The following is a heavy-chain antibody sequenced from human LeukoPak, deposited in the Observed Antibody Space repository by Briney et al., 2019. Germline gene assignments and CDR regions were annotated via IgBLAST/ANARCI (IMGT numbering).Heavy chain of an antibody. V-gene: IGHV2-5*02. J-gene: IGHJ4*02. CDR2: LYWDDDK. CDR1: GFSLSTSGVG. D-gene: IGHD6-19*01. CDR3: AHKAAVAGLFDY. Sequence: ESGPTLVKPTQTLTLTCTFSGFSLSTSGVGVGWIRQPPGKALEWLALLYWDDDKRYSPSLKSRLTITKDTSKNQVVPTMTNMDPVDTATYFCAHKAAVAGLFDYWGQGTLVTVSS.